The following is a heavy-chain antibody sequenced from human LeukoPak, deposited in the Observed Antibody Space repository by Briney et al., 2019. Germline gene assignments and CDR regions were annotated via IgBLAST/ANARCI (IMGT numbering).Heavy chain of an antibody. D-gene: IGHD1-26*01. CDR1: GIAFSDAW. Sequence: GGSLRLSYTASGIAFSDAWMSWVRQAPGKGLELVSVISASGRNRDYADSVKGRFTISRDNAKNSLYLQMNSLRDEDTAVYYCARDLISGAYTFDYWGQGTLVTVSS. V-gene: IGHV3-11*04. CDR3: ARDLISGAYTFDY. J-gene: IGHJ4*02. CDR2: ISASGRNR.